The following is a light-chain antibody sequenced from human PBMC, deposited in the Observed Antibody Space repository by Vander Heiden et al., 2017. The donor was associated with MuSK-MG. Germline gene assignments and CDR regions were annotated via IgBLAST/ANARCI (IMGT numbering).Light chain of an antibody. CDR1: QSVSSF. V-gene: IGKV3-11*01. J-gene: IGKJ4*01. CDR3: QQHSTWPPLT. Sequence: EIVLTQSPATLSLSPGERATLPCRASQSVSSFLAWYQQKPGQAPRLLIYDASTRATGIPARFSGSGSGTDFTLTIGSLEPEDVTVYYCQQHSTWPPLTFGGGTKVEIK. CDR2: DAS.